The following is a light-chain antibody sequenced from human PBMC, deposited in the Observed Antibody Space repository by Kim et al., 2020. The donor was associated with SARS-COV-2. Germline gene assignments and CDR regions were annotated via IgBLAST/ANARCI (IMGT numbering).Light chain of an antibody. J-gene: IGLJ1*01. CDR3: AAWDDTLRSFV. V-gene: IGLV1-44*01. CDR1: SSNISINS. Sequence: GKTVIISCSGSSSNISINSVSWFQQFPGTAPKLLIYSNNQRPSGVPDRFSGGKSGTSASLATSGLQSEDEADYYCAAWDDTLRSFVFGTGTKVTVL. CDR2: SNN.